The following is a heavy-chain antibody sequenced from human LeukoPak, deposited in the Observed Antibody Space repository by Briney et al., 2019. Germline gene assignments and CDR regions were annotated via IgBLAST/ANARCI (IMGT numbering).Heavy chain of an antibody. D-gene: IGHD3-3*01. CDR2: ISTYNGNT. V-gene: IGHV1-18*01. J-gene: IGHJ6*03. CDR3: ARDVSDFWSFSKYYYMDV. CDR1: GYTFISYG. Sequence: GASVKVSCKASGYTFISYGISWVRQAPGQGLEWMGWISTYNGNTNYAQKLQGRVTMTTDTSTSTAYMELRSLRFDDTAVYYCARDVSDFWSFSKYYYMDVWGKGTTVTVSS.